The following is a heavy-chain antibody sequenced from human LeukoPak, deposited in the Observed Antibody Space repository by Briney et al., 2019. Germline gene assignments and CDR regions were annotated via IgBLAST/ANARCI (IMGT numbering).Heavy chain of an antibody. CDR3: AKMATGH. D-gene: IGHD5-24*01. Sequence: PGGSLRLSCAASGFTFSSYGMHWVRQAPGKGLEWVAVISYDGSNKYYADSVKGRFTISRDNSKNTLYLQMNSLRAGDTAVYYCAKMATGHWGQGTLVTVSS. CDR2: ISYDGSNK. CDR1: GFTFSSYG. J-gene: IGHJ4*02. V-gene: IGHV3-30*18.